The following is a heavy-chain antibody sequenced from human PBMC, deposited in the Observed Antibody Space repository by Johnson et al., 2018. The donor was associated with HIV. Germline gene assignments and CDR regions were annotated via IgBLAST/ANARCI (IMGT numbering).Heavy chain of an antibody. CDR2: ISYDGSNK. J-gene: IGHJ3*02. D-gene: IGHD5-18*01. V-gene: IGHV3-30-3*01. CDR3: ASEYSCSSHDAFDI. CDR1: GFTFSSYA. Sequence: QVQLMESGGGVVQPGRSLRLSCAASGFTFSSYAMHWVRQAPGKGLERVAVISYDGSNKYYADSVKGRFTISRDNSKNTLYLQMNSLRAEDTAVYYCASEYSCSSHDAFDIWGQGKMVTGSS.